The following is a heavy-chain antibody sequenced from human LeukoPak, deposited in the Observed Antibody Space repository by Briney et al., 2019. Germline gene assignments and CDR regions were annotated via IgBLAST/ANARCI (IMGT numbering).Heavy chain of an antibody. CDR3: AKDISPVAGPADY. V-gene: IGHV3-7*03. J-gene: IGHJ4*02. D-gene: IGHD6-19*01. Sequence: GGSLRLSCAASGFTFSSYWMSWVRQAPGKGLEWVANIKQDGSEKYYADSVKGRFTISRDNAKNSLYLQMNSLRAEDTALYYCAKDISPVAGPADYWGQGTLVTVSS. CDR1: GFTFSSYW. CDR2: IKQDGSEK.